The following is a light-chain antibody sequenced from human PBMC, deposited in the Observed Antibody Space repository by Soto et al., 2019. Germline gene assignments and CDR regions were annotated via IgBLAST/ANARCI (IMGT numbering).Light chain of an antibody. V-gene: IGKV1-39*01. J-gene: IGKJ1*01. CDR2: EAS. CDR1: QNIRTY. Sequence: DIQGTQSPSSLSASVGDRVTITCRASQNIRTYLTWYQQKPGQAPKLLIYEASDFPSGVPSRFSGSGSGTDFSLTITILQPEDFATYYCQQSFYAPPTFGQGTKVESK. CDR3: QQSFYAPPT.